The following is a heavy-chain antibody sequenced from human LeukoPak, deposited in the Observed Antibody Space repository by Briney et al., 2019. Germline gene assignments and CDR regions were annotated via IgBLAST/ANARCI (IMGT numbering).Heavy chain of an antibody. CDR2: ISDSGGST. CDR3: AKRGSSWSYFDY. J-gene: IGHJ4*02. Sequence: GGSLRLPCADSGFTFSDYAMTWVRQAPGKGLQWVSLISDSGGSTYYADSVKGRFTVSRDNSKATLYLQMNSLRADDTAVYFCAKRGSSWSYFDYWGQGTLVTVSS. V-gene: IGHV3-23*01. D-gene: IGHD6-13*01. CDR1: GFTFSDYA.